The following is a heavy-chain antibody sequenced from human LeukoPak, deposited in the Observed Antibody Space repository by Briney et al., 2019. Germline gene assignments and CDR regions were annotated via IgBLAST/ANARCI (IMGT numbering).Heavy chain of an antibody. CDR3: AKDQRSYYYDSSGYYSDY. V-gene: IGHV3-23*01. Sequence: GRSLRLSCAASGFTFSYYGMHWVRQAPGKGLEWVSAISGSGGSTYYADSVKGRFTISRDNSKNTLYLQMNSLRAEDTAVYYCAKDQRSYYYDSSGYYSDYWGQGTLVTVSS. CDR2: ISGSGGST. D-gene: IGHD3-22*01. CDR1: GFTFSYYG. J-gene: IGHJ4*02.